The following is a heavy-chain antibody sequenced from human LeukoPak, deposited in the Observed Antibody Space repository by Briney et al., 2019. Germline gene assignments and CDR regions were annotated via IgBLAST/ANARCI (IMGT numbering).Heavy chain of an antibody. CDR3: ARDPTTVTKGFDI. Sequence: PSETLSLTCAVSGGSFSGYYWSWIRQPPGKGLEWIGEINHSGSTNYNPSLKSRVTISIDTSKNQFSLKLSTVTAADTAVYYCARDPTTVTKGFDIWGQGTMVTVSS. J-gene: IGHJ3*02. CDR1: GGSFSGYY. V-gene: IGHV4-34*01. CDR2: INHSGST. D-gene: IGHD4-17*01.